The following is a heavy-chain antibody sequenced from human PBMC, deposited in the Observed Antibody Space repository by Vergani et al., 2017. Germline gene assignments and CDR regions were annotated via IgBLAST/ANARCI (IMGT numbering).Heavy chain of an antibody. CDR3: ARLSYDTTPYLQGVYDF. J-gene: IGHJ4*01. D-gene: IGHD3-22*01. CDR2: ISARYPST. Sequence: EVQLLQSGGGVIQPGGSVRLSCAASGFTFSACPMTWVRQAPGKGLEWVSAISARYPSTYYADSVKGRFTISRDNSKNMLYLQMTSLRAEDTAVYYCARLSYDTTPYLQGVYDFWGQGTLVSVSS. CDR1: GFTFSACP. V-gene: IGHV3-23*01.